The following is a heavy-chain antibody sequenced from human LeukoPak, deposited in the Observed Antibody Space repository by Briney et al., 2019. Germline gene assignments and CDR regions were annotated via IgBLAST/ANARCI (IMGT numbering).Heavy chain of an antibody. J-gene: IGHJ5*02. V-gene: IGHV4-39*01. CDR3: ARRYCSGGSCYSDNWFDP. CDR1: GGSISSSSYY. Sequence: PSETLSLTCTVSGGSISSSSYYWGWIRQPPGKGLEWIGSIYYSGSTYYNPSLKSRVTISVDTSKNQFSLKLISVTAADTAVYYCARRYCSGGSCYSDNWFDPWGQGTLVTVSS. D-gene: IGHD2-15*01. CDR2: IYYSGST.